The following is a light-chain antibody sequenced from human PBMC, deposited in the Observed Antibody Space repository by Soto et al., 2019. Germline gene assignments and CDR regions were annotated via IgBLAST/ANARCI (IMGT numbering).Light chain of an antibody. CDR1: SSNIGAGYD. CDR2: GNS. CDR3: QSYDISLSGSGV. J-gene: IGLJ3*02. Sequence: QSVLTQPPSVSGAPGQRDTISCTGSSSNIGAGYDVHWYQQLPGTAPKLLIYGNSNRPSGVPDRFSGSKSGTSASLAITGLQAEDEADYYCQSYDISLSGSGVFGGGTKLTVL. V-gene: IGLV1-40*01.